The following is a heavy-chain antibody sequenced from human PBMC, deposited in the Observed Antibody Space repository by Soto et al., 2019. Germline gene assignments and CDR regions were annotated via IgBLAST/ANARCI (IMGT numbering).Heavy chain of an antibody. V-gene: IGHV3-21*01. CDR1: GFTFSSYS. D-gene: IGHD6-13*01. Sequence: EVQLVESGGGLVKPGGSLRLSCAASGFTFSSYSMNLVRQAPGKGLEWVSSISSSSSYIYYADSVKGRFTISRDNAKNSLYLQMNSLRAEDTAVYYCARAPGIAAADWFDPWGQGTLVTVSS. CDR2: ISSSSSYI. CDR3: ARAPGIAAADWFDP. J-gene: IGHJ5*02.